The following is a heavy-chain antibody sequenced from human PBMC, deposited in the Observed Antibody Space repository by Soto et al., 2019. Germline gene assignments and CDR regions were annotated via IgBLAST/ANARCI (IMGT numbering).Heavy chain of an antibody. J-gene: IGHJ4*02. Sequence: EVELVESRGGLVKPGGSLKLSCAASGFTFRTYYMIWVRQAPGKGLEWVSTISAGSSNIYYAPSVKGRFTISRDNAKNLLYLQINSLRAEDTAVYYCARQYPSSSRHFDHWGQGTLVIVSS. D-gene: IGHD6-6*01. CDR3: ARQYPSSSRHFDH. CDR1: GFTFRTYY. CDR2: ISAGSSNI. V-gene: IGHV3-21*01.